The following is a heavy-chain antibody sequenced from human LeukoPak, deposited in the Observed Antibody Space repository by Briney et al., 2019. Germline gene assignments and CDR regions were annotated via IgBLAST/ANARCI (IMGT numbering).Heavy chain of an antibody. D-gene: IGHD3-3*01. Sequence: GGSLRLSCAASGFTFSSYGMHWVRQAPDKGLEWVAVISYDGSNKYYADSVKGRFTISRDNSKNTLYLQMNSLRAEDTAVYYCARDTMSTFDYWGQGTLVTVSS. CDR2: ISYDGSNK. CDR1: GFTFSSYG. J-gene: IGHJ4*02. CDR3: ARDTMSTFDY. V-gene: IGHV3-30*03.